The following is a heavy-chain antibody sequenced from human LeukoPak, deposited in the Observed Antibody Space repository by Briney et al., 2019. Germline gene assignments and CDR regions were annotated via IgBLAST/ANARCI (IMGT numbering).Heavy chain of an antibody. Sequence: ASVKVSCKVSGYILTELSMHWVRQAPGKGLEWMGGFDPEDGETIYAQKFQGRVTMTEDTSTDTAYMELSSLRSEDTAVYYCAIALGYSYGYDYWGQGTLVTVSS. V-gene: IGHV1-24*01. J-gene: IGHJ4*02. D-gene: IGHD5-18*01. CDR1: GYILTELS. CDR2: FDPEDGET. CDR3: AIALGYSYGYDY.